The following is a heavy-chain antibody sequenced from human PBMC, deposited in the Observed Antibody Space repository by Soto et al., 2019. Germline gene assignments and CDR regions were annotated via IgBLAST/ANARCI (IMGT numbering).Heavy chain of an antibody. J-gene: IGHJ6*02. V-gene: IGHV1-69*13. CDR1: GGTFSSYA. CDR2: IIPIFGTA. Sequence: ASVKVSCKASGGTFSSYAISWVRQAPGQGLEWMGGIIPIFGTANYAQKFQGRVTITADESTSTAYMELSSLRSEDTAVYYCAAISITMVRGVIHRTLGGMDVWGQGATVTVSS. CDR3: AAISITMVRGVIHRTLGGMDV. D-gene: IGHD3-10*01.